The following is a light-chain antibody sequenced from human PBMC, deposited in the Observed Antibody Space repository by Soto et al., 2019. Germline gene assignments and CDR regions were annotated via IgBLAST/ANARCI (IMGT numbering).Light chain of an antibody. CDR2: SNN. CDR1: SSNIGSNY. V-gene: IGLV1-47*02. J-gene: IGLJ1*01. CDR3: AAWDDSLSGEV. Sequence: SVRTQPASASGTPGQRFSISCSGGSSNIGSNYVNWYQQLPGTAPKLLIYSNNQRPSGVPDRFYGSKSGTSASLAISGLRSEDAADYYCAAWDDSLSGEVFGTGTKVTVL.